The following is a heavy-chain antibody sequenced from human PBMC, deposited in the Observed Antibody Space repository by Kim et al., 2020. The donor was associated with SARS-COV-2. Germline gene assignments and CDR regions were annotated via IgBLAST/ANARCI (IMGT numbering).Heavy chain of an antibody. Sequence: GGSLRLSCVGTGFMFREYALGWVRLAPGKGLEWVSSISGSGDYTYYINSVKGRFTISRDNSMHKLFLQMDSLRAEDTAEYYCAKDRRQHYYENSGDFDYWGQGTLVTVSS. D-gene: IGHD3-22*01. V-gene: IGHV3-23*01. CDR2: ISGSGDYT. CDR1: GFMFREYA. J-gene: IGHJ4*02. CDR3: AKDRRQHYYENSGDFDY.